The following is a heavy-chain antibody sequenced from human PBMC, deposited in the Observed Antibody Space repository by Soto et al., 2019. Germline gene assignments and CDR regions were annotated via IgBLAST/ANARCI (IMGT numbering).Heavy chain of an antibody. CDR2: IWNDGSYK. Sequence: QMQLVESGGGVVQPGRSLRLSCAASGFTFSSYGMHWVRQAPGKGLVWVAVIWNDGSYKYFADSVKGRFTISRDNSKNTVYLQMNSLRAEDTAVYYWARDPYGSAHYNMDVWGQGTTVTVSS. D-gene: IGHD3-10*01. CDR3: ARDPYGSAHYNMDV. CDR1: GFTFSSYG. V-gene: IGHV3-33*01. J-gene: IGHJ6*02.